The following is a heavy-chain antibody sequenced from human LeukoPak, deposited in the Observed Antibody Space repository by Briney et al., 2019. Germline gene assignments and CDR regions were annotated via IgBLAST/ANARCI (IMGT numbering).Heavy chain of an antibody. CDR3: ARRHGKYYMDV. CDR2: IYYSGTT. J-gene: IGHJ6*03. V-gene: IGHV4-38-2*01. Sequence: SETLSLTCAVSGYSISSGYYGGWIRQPPGKGLEWIGSIYYSGTTYYNPSLTSRVTISVDTSKNQFSLTLDSVTAAHTAVYYCARRHGKYYMDVWGKGTTVTVSS. CDR1: GYSISSGYY.